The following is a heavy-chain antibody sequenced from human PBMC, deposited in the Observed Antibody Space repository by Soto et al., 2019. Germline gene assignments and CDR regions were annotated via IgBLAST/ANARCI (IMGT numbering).Heavy chain of an antibody. V-gene: IGHV1-3*01. CDR3: ARDLGGWTDY. Sequence: QVQLVQSGAEVKKPGASVKVCCKASGYTFTSYAIHWVRQAPGQRLEWMGWINAGNGNTKYSQKFQERVTITRDRSASTAYMELNSLRSEDTVVYYCARDLGGWTDYWGQGTLVTVSS. D-gene: IGHD6-19*01. CDR1: GYTFTSYA. J-gene: IGHJ4*02. CDR2: INAGNGNT.